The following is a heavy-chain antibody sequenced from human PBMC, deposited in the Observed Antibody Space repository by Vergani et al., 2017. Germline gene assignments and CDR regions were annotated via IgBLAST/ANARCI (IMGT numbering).Heavy chain of an antibody. V-gene: IGHV1-18*04. CDR1: GYTFTSYG. D-gene: IGHD3-9*01. CDR2: ISAYNGNT. CDR3: ARVSLYYDILTGPIASWFDP. J-gene: IGHJ5*02. Sequence: QVQLVQSGAEVKKPGASVKVSCKASGYTFTSYGISWVRQAPGQGLEWMGWISAYNGNTNYAQKLQGRVTMTTDTSTSTAYMELRSLRSDDTAVYYCARVSLYYDILTGPIASWFDPWGQGTLVTVSS.